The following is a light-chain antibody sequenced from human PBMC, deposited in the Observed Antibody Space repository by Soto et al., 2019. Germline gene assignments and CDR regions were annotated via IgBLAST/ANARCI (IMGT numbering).Light chain of an antibody. J-gene: IGKJ1*01. Sequence: AIRMTQYPSSFSASTGDRVTITCRASQGISSYLAWYQQKPGKAPKLLIYAASTLQSGVPSRFSGSGSGTDFTLTISCLQSEDFATYYCQQYYSYPVTFGQGTKVDIK. CDR3: QQYYSYPVT. CDR1: QGISSY. CDR2: AAS. V-gene: IGKV1-8*01.